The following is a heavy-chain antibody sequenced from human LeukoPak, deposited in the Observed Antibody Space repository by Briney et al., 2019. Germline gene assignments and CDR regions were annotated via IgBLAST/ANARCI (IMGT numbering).Heavy chain of an antibody. CDR1: GGSFSGYY. V-gene: IGHV4-34*01. CDR3: ARPNHFYYDYMDV. Sequence: SETLSLTCAVCGGSFSGYYWMWLPQPRGGGREWIRETNHSGSTNYNPSLKSRVTISVDTSKNQFSLKLSSVTAADTAVYYCARPNHFYYDYMDVWGKGTTVTVSS. J-gene: IGHJ6*03. CDR2: TNHSGST.